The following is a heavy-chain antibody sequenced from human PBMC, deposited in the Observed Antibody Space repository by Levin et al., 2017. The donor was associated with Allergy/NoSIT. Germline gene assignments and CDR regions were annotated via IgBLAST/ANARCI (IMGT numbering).Heavy chain of an antibody. D-gene: IGHD6-13*01. V-gene: IGHV3-30*18. Sequence: PGGSPRLSCAASGFTFSSYGMHWVRQAPGKGLEWVAVISYDGSNKYYADSVKGRFTISRDNSKNTLYLQMNSLRAEDTAVYYCAKDVGYSSSWYFSDGVLQHWGQGTLVTVSS. CDR2: ISYDGSNK. CDR1: GFTFSSYG. CDR3: AKDVGYSSSWYFSDGVLQH. J-gene: IGHJ1*01.